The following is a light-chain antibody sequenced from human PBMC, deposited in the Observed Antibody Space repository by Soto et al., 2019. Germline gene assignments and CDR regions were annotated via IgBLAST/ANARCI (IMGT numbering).Light chain of an antibody. CDR1: SSDIGGFGL. J-gene: IGLJ1*01. V-gene: IGLV2-23*01. CDR3: CAYAGGDHLFV. CDR2: EGG. Sequence: QSALAQPASVSGSPGQSITISCTGSSSDIGGFGLVSWYRHHPGEAPKLIIFEGGKRPSGVSSRFSGSKSGNTASLTISGLQAEDEADYYCCAYAGGDHLFVFGAGTKLT.